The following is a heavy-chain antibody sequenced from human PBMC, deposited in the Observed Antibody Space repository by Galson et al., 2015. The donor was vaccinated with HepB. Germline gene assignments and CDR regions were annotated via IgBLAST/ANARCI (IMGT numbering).Heavy chain of an antibody. D-gene: IGHD5-12*01. CDR1: GYTFTGYY. CDR2: INPNSGGT. CDR3: ARGDGGYTHRDAVDI. Sequence: SVKVSCKASGYTFTGYYMHWVRQAPGQGLEWMGWINPNSGGTNYAQKFQGWVTMTRDTSISTAYMELSRLRSDDTAVYYCARGDGGYTHRDAVDIWGQGTMVTVSS. V-gene: IGHV1-2*04. J-gene: IGHJ3*02.